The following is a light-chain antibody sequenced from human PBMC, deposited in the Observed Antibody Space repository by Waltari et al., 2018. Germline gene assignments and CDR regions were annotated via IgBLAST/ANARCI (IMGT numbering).Light chain of an antibody. J-gene: IGKJ2*01. Sequence: EFVLTQSPGTLSLSPGERATLSCRASQSVSSSYFAWYQQKPGQAPRLLIYGASSRATGIPDRFNGSGSGTDFTLTISRLEPEDFAVYYCQQYGTSSYTFGQGTKLEI. CDR1: QSVSSSY. V-gene: IGKV3-20*01. CDR3: QQYGTSSYT. CDR2: GAS.